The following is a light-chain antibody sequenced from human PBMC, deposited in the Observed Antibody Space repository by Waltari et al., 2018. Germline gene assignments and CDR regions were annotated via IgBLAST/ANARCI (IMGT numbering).Light chain of an antibody. J-gene: IGKJ1*01. CDR1: QSISNW. Sequence: DIQMTQSPSTLSASVGDRVTISCRASQSISNWLAWYQQKPGRAPKLLIYRASTLDSGVPTRFSGSGSGTEFTLTIDSLQPDDCATYYCQEYDAYSTFGQGTKVEVK. V-gene: IGKV1-5*03. CDR3: QEYDAYST. CDR2: RAS.